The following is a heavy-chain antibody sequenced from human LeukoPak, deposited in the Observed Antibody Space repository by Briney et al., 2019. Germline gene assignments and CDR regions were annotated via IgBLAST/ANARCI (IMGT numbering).Heavy chain of an antibody. Sequence: ASVKVSCKASGSTFSRSAISWVRQAPGQGLQWMGDVIPILGTTNYAQRFQDRVSITTDDSTSTSYMEFRSLRSVDTAVYYCARDDGSATMGFDSWGQGTLVTVSS. D-gene: IGHD1-26*01. CDR1: GSTFSRSA. CDR2: VIPILGTT. CDR3: ARDDGSATMGFDS. J-gene: IGHJ4*02. V-gene: IGHV1-69*05.